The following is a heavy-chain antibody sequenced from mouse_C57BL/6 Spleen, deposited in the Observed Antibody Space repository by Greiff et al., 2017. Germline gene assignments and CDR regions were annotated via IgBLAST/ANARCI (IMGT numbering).Heavy chain of an antibody. D-gene: IGHD1-1*01. CDR2: IYPGDGDT. CDR3: ARHYYGSPHYFDY. J-gene: IGHJ2*01. CDR1: GYAFSSSW. V-gene: IGHV1-82*01. Sequence: VKVVESGPELVKPGASVKISCKASGYAFSSSWMNWVKQRPGKGLEWIGRIYPGDGDTNYNGKFKGKATLTADKSSSTAYMQLSSLTSEDSAVYFCARHYYGSPHYFDYWGQGTTLTVSS.